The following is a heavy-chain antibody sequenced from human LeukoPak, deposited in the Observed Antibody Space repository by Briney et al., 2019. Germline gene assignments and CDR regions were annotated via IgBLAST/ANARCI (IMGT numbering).Heavy chain of an antibody. D-gene: IGHD1-1*01. V-gene: IGHV3-30*03. CDR3: VVQGWVFRAPTQYYFDY. J-gene: IGHJ4*02. CDR1: GFTFSSYG. Sequence: GGSLRLSCAASGFTFSSYGMHWVRQAPGKGLEWVAVISYDGSQTYYADSVKGRFTISRDNSKNTLYLQMSSLRAEDTAVYYCVVQGWVFRAPTQYYFDYWGQGTLVTVSS. CDR2: ISYDGSQT.